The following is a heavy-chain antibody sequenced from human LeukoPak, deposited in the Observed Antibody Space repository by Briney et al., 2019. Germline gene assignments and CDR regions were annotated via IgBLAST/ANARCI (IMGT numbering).Heavy chain of an antibody. D-gene: IGHD3-16*01. J-gene: IGHJ4*02. CDR3: ARDLLRLDY. V-gene: IGHV3-7*01. CDR2: IKQDGSEK. Sequence: GGSLRLSCAASGFTFSSYLMSWVRQAPGKGLEWVANIKQDGSEKYYVDSVKGRFTISRDNAKNSLYLQMNSLRAEDTAVYYCARDLLRLDYWGQGTLVTVSS. CDR1: GFTFSSYL.